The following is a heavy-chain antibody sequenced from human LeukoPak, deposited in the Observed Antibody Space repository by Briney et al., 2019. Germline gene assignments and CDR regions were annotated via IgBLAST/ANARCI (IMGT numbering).Heavy chain of an antibody. J-gene: IGHJ5*02. D-gene: IGHD2-15*01. CDR3: ARWWGVTGFDP. CDR2: IYSGGST. V-gene: IGHV3-53*01. Sequence: GGSLRLSCAASGFTVSSNYTSCVRQSPGKGREGVSVIYSGGSTYYADSVKGRFTISRDNSKNTLYLQMNSLRAEDTAVYYCARWWGVTGFDPWGQGTLVTVSS. CDR1: GFTVSSNY.